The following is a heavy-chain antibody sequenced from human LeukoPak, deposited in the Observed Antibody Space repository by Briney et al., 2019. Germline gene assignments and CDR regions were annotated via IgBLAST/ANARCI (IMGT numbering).Heavy chain of an antibody. D-gene: IGHD6-19*01. CDR1: GGSFSDDY. CDR2: NTQSGRT. J-gene: IGHJ4*02. CDR3: ARGLSSGWVDY. Sequence: SETLSLTCAVYGGSFSDDYWTWIRQPPGKGLEWIGENTQSGRTNYNPSLKSRVTTSVDTSKHQFSLNLSSVTAADTAVYYCARGLSSGWVDYWGQGTLVTVSS. V-gene: IGHV4-34*01.